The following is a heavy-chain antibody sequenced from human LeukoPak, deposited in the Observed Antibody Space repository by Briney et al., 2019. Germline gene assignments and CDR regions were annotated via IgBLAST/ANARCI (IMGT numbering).Heavy chain of an antibody. CDR1: GYTFTSYA. D-gene: IGHD3-10*01. CDR3: ARSTMVRGGSALGY. J-gene: IGHJ4*02. Sequence: ASVKVSCKASGYTFTSYAMHWVRQAPGQRLEWMGWINAGSGNTKYSQKFQGRVTITRDTSASTAYMELSSLRSEDTAVYYCARSTMVRGGSALGYWGQGTLVTVSS. CDR2: INAGSGNT. V-gene: IGHV1-3*01.